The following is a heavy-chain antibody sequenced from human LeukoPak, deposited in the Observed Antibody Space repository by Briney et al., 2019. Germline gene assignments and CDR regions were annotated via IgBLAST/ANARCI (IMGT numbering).Heavy chain of an antibody. Sequence: GGSLRLSCAASGFTFSSYGMHWVRQAPGKGLEGVAVISYDGSNKYYADSVKGRFTISRDNSKNTLYLQMNSLRAEDTAVYYCAKDSRLSGGMDVWGQGTTVTVSS. D-gene: IGHD3-16*01. J-gene: IGHJ6*02. V-gene: IGHV3-30*18. CDR3: AKDSRLSGGMDV. CDR1: GFTFSSYG. CDR2: ISYDGSNK.